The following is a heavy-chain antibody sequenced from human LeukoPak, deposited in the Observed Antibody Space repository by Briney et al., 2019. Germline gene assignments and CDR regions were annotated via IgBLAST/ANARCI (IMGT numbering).Heavy chain of an antibody. J-gene: IGHJ4*02. CDR3: AKGAITFGGVIVQYFDY. CDR2: INNVGSHI. D-gene: IGHD3-16*02. V-gene: IGHV3-21*04. CDR1: GFTFSSSA. Sequence: PGGSLRLSCAASGFTFSSSAMNWVRQAPGKGLEWVSSINNVGSHIYYAGSVRGRFTISRDNSKNTLYLQMNSLRAEDTAVYYCAKGAITFGGVIVQYFDYWGQGTLVTVSS.